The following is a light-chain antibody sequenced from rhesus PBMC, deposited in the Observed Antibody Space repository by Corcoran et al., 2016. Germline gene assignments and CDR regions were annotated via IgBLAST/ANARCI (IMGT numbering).Light chain of an antibody. CDR1: QGISSW. J-gene: IGKJ2*01. V-gene: IGKV1-22*01. CDR2: KAS. Sequence: DIQMTQSPSSLSASVGDKVTITCRASQGISSWLAWYQPKPGKAPKLLIYKASILQSGVPSRFSGSGAGTDFTLTISSLQPEEFATYYCLQYSSSPYSFGQGTKVEIK. CDR3: LQYSSSPYS.